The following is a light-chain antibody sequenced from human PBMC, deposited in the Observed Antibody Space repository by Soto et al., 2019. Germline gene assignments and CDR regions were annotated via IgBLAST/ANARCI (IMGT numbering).Light chain of an antibody. Sequence: IQITLSPSSLSASVGDRVTITCQASQDISNYLHSYQQKLGKAPKLLIYDASNLETGVPSRFSGSGSGTDFTFTISSLQPEYSPTYYCQQSCHRLTFAQG. J-gene: IGKJ5*01. CDR2: DAS. CDR1: QDISNY. CDR3: QQSCHRLT. V-gene: IGKV1-33*01.